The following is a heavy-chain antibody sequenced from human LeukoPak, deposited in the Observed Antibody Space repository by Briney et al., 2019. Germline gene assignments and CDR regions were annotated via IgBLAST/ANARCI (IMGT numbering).Heavy chain of an antibody. V-gene: IGHV4-39*07. CDR1: GGSISSSSYY. CDR2: IYHSGST. D-gene: IGHD3-22*01. Sequence: KPSETLSLTCTVSGGSISSSSYYWGWIRQPPGKGLEWIGSIYHSGSTNYNPSLKSRVTISVDKSKNQFSLKLSSVTAADTAVYYCARDPGYYDSSGAQEDAFDIWGQGTMVTVSS. J-gene: IGHJ3*02. CDR3: ARDPGYYDSSGAQEDAFDI.